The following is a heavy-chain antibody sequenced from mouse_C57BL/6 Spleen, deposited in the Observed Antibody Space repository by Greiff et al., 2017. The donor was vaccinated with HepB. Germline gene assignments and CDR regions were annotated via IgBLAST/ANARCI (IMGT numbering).Heavy chain of an antibody. CDR3: AREDPWGAMDY. V-gene: IGHV1-80*01. J-gene: IGHJ4*01. CDR2: IYPGDGDT. Sequence: QVQLKESGAELVKPGASVKISCKASGYAFSSYWMNWVKQRPGKGLEWIGQIYPGDGDTNYNGKFKGKATLTADKSSSTAYMQLSSLTSEDSAVYFWAREDPWGAMDYWGQGTSVTVSA. CDR1: GYAFSSYW.